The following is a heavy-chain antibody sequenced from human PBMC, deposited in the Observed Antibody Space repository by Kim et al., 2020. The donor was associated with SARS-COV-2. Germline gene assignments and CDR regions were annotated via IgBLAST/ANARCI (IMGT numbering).Heavy chain of an antibody. Sequence: GGSLRLSCAASGFTFSSYSMNWVRQAPGKGLEWVSSISSSSSYIYYADSVKGRFTISRDNAKNSLYLQMNSLRAEDTAVYYCARRPTYYYDSSGYYHFDYWGQGTLVTVSS. V-gene: IGHV3-21*01. CDR3: ARRPTYYYDSSGYYHFDY. CDR1: GFTFSSYS. CDR2: ISSSSSYI. D-gene: IGHD3-22*01. J-gene: IGHJ4*02.